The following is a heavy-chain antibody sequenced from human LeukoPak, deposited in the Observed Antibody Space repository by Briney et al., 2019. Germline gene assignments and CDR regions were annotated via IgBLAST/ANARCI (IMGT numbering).Heavy chain of an antibody. Sequence: ASVKVSCKASGYTFTSYDINWVRQATGQGLEWMGWMNPNSGNTGYAQKFQGRVTMTRNTSISTAYMELSSLRSEDTAVYYCARDNYYDFWSGYPNAGSVWGKGTTVTVSS. V-gene: IGHV1-8*01. D-gene: IGHD3-3*01. CDR2: MNPNSGNT. CDR3: ARDNYYDFWSGYPNAGSV. CDR1: GYTFTSYD. J-gene: IGHJ6*04.